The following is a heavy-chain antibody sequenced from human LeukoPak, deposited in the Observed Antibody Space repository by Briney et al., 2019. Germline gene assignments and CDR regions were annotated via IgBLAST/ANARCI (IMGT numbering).Heavy chain of an antibody. V-gene: IGHV4-59*01. CDR1: GGSLSSYY. J-gene: IGHJ4*02. CDR3: ARSCSGGSCYGL. D-gene: IGHD2-15*01. CDR2: IYYSGST. Sequence: SETLSLTCTVSGGSLSSYYWSWIRQPPGKGLEWIGYIYYSGSTNYNPSLKSRVTISVDTSKNPFSLKLSSVTAADTAVYYCARSCSGGSCYGLWGQGTLVTVSS.